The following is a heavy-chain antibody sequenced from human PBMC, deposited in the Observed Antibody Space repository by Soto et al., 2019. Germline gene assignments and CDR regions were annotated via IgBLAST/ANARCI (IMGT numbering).Heavy chain of an antibody. CDR1: GFTFSSYS. J-gene: IGHJ6*02. CDR3: AGDGSAARLYGLDV. V-gene: IGHV3-48*02. Sequence: EVQLVESGGGLVQPGGSLRLSCAASGFTFSSYSMNWVRQAPGKGLEWVSSISSSSSIIYYADSVKGRFTISRDNAKNSLYLQVNSLRDEDTAVYYCAGDGSAARLYGLDVWGQGTTVTVSS. CDR2: ISSSSSII.